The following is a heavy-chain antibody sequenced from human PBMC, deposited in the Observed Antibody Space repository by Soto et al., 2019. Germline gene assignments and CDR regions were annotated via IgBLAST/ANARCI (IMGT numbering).Heavy chain of an antibody. J-gene: IGHJ4*02. Sequence: GGSLRLSCAASGFTFSSYGMHWVRQAPGKGLEWVAVISYDGSNKYYADSVKGRFTISRDNSKNTLYLQMNSLRAEDTAVYYCAKDIGLRLDYWGQGTLVTVSS. CDR2: ISYDGSNK. D-gene: IGHD4-17*01. CDR3: AKDIGLRLDY. CDR1: GFTFSSYG. V-gene: IGHV3-30*18.